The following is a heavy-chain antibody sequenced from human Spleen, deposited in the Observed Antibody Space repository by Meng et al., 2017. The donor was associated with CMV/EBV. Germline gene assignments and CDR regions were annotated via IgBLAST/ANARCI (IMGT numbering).Heavy chain of an antibody. CDR3: ARGPYYGDSGPFDY. J-gene: IGHJ4*02. D-gene: IGHD3-22*01. Sequence: SETLSLTCNVSGASIISADSYWGWIRRPPGKGLEWIGIIFYTENTYYNPSIKSRVTISVDTSKNQFALKVMSVTGADTAVYYCARGPYYGDSGPFDYWGQGTLVTVSS. CDR1: GASIISADSY. V-gene: IGHV4-39*06. CDR2: IFYTENT.